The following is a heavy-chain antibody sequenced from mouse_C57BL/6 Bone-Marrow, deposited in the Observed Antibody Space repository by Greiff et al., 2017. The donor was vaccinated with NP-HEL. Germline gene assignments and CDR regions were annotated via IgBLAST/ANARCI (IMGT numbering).Heavy chain of an antibody. J-gene: IGHJ2*01. Sequence: EVQLQQSGAELVRPGASVKLSCTASGFNIKDDYMHWVKQRPEQGLEWIGWIDPENGDTEYASKFQGKATLTADTSSNTAYLQLSSLTSEDTAVYYCTTWGTVVATRYYFDYWGQGTTLTVSS. CDR2: IDPENGDT. D-gene: IGHD1-1*01. CDR1: GFNIKDDY. V-gene: IGHV14-4*01. CDR3: TTWGTVVATRYYFDY.